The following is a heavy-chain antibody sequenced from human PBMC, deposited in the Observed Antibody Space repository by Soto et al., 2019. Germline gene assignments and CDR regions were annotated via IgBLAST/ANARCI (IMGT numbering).Heavy chain of an antibody. CDR2: ISGSGGST. CDR3: AKDRVAHGEPQSFDY. J-gene: IGHJ4*02. CDR1: GFTFSSYA. D-gene: IGHD3-10*01. V-gene: IGHV3-23*01. Sequence: LRLSCAASGFTFSSYAMSWVRQAPGKGLEWVSAISGSGGSTYYADSVKGRFTISRDNSKNTLYLQMNSLRAEDTAVYYCAKDRVAHGEPQSFDYWGQGTLVTVSS.